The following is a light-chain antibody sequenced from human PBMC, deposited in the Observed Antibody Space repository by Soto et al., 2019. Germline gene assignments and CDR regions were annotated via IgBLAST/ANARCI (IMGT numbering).Light chain of an antibody. CDR3: QQYNSYWT. Sequence: DIQMTQSPSTLSGSVGDRFTITCQASQSLSNWLAWYQQKPGKAPKLLIYDASSLESGVPSRFSGSGSGTEFTLTISSLQPDDFATYYCQQYNSYWTFGQGTKVDIK. CDR1: QSLSNW. CDR2: DAS. J-gene: IGKJ1*01. V-gene: IGKV1-5*01.